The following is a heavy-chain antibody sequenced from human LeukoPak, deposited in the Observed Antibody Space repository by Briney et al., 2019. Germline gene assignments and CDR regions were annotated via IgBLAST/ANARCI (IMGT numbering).Heavy chain of an antibody. V-gene: IGHV3-30*03. Sequence: GRSLRLSCAASGFAFSSYGMHWVRQAPGKGLEWVAVISYDGSNKNYADSVRGRFTISRDNSKNTLYLQMNSLRAEDTAVYYCARGSSIDYWGQGTLVTVSS. CDR3: ARGSSIDY. CDR2: ISYDGSNK. CDR1: GFAFSSYG. J-gene: IGHJ4*02.